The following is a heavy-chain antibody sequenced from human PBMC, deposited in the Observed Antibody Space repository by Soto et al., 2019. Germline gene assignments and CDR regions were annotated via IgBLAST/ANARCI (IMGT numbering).Heavy chain of an antibody. J-gene: IGHJ6*02. CDR3: ARESYYTSGNYCTYYTYAMDV. CDR1: GYSFTNYW. D-gene: IGHD3-10*01. Sequence: GESLKISCKGSGYSFTNYWITWVRQMPGKGLEWLGRVDPTDSYSNYSPSFQGHVTISADKSISTAYLQWSSLKASDTAMYYCARESYYTSGNYCTYYTYAMDVWGQGTTVTVSS. V-gene: IGHV5-10-1*01. CDR2: VDPTDSYS.